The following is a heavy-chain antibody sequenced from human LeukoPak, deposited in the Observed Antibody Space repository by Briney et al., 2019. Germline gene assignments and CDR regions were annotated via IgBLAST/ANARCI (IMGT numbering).Heavy chain of an antibody. V-gene: IGHV3-30-3*01. CDR3: ARETGTYYDSSGYYSVSPDNAFDY. J-gene: IGHJ4*02. CDR2: ISYDGSNK. D-gene: IGHD3-22*01. Sequence: GGFLRLSCAASGFTFSSYAMHWVRQAPGKGLEWVAVISYDGSNKYYADSVKGRFTISRDNSKNTLYLQMNSLRAEDTAVYYCARETGTYYDSSGYYSVSPDNAFDYWGQGTLVTVSS. CDR1: GFTFSSYA.